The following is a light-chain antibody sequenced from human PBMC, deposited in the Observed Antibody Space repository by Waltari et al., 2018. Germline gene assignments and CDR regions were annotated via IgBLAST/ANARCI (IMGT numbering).Light chain of an antibody. CDR1: QSTSNW. J-gene: IGKJ4*01. CDR2: KSS. CDR3: QQYNSYSLLS. Sequence: DIQMTQSPSTLSASVGDRVIITCRASQSTSNWLAWYQQKPGKAPKLLVDKSSTLESGVPSRFSGSGSGTEFTLTISSLQPEDFATYYCQQYNSYSLLSFGGGTKVEIK. V-gene: IGKV1-5*03.